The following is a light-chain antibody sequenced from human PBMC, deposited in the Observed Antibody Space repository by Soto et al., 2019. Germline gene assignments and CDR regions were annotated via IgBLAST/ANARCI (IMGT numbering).Light chain of an antibody. CDR1: QSVLYSSNNKNY. CDR3: QQYYSTPWT. J-gene: IGKJ1*01. CDR2: WAS. Sequence: DIVMTQSPDSLAVSLGERATINCKSSQSVLYSSNNKNYLAWYQQKPGQPPKLVIYWASTRESGVPDRFSGSGSGTDFTLTISSLQAEDVAVYYCQQYYSTPWTLGQGTKVDSK. V-gene: IGKV4-1*01.